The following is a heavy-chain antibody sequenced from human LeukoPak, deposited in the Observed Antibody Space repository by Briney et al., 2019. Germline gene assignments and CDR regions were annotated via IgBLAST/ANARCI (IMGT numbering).Heavy chain of an antibody. CDR2: ISGSGGST. Sequence: PGGSLRLSCAASGFTFSSYAMSWVRQAPGKGLDWASAISGSGGSTYYADSVKGRFTISRDNSKNTLYLQMNSLRAEDTAVYYCAKGASGYSYGDYMDVWGKGTTVTVSS. CDR3: AKGASGYSYGDYMDV. J-gene: IGHJ6*03. V-gene: IGHV3-23*01. D-gene: IGHD5-18*01. CDR1: GFTFSSYA.